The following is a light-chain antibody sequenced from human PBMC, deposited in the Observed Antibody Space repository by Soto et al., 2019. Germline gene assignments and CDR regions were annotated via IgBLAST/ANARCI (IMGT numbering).Light chain of an antibody. CDR2: EVS. CDR3: SSYAGSNNNRGVV. J-gene: IGLJ2*01. Sequence: QSVLTQPPSASGSPGQSVTISCTGTSSDVGGYNYVSWYQQHPGKAPKLMIYEVSKRPSGVPDRFSGSKSGNTASLTVSGLQAEDEADYYCSSYAGSNNNRGVVFGGGTKLTVL. V-gene: IGLV2-8*01. CDR1: SSDVGGYNY.